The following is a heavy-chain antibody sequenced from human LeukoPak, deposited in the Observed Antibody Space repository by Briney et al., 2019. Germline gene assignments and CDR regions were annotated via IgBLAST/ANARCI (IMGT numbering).Heavy chain of an antibody. CDR3: AKALRAGTSSIYYYYYMDV. V-gene: IGHV3-9*01. J-gene: IGHJ6*03. CDR2: INWNGGGT. Sequence: GGALRLSCAATGFTFKDYGMHWVRQPPGKGLEWVSSINWNGGGTDYADSVKGRFTISRDNAKNSLYLQMNSLRAEDTALYYCAKALRAGTSSIYYYYYMDVWGKGTTVTVSS. D-gene: IGHD1-14*01. CDR1: GFTFKDYG.